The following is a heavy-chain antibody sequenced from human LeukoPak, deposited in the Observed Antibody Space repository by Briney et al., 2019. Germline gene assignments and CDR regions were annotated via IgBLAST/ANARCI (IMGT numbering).Heavy chain of an antibody. CDR3: ARGEVGANYYFDY. Sequence: PSETLSLTCAVSGYSISSGYYWGWIRQPPGKGLEWIGEINHSGSTNYNPSLKSRVTISVDTSKNQFSLKLSSVTAADTAVYYCARGEVGANYYFDYWGQGTLVTVSS. CDR1: GYSISSGYY. CDR2: INHSGST. D-gene: IGHD1-26*01. J-gene: IGHJ4*02. V-gene: IGHV4-38-2*01.